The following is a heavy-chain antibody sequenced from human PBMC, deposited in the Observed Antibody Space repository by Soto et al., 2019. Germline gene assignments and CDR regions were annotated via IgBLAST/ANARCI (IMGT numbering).Heavy chain of an antibody. CDR1: GFTFNDYW. CDR2: INKDGSDK. D-gene: IGHD4-17*01. J-gene: IGHJ4*02. CDR3: ARVHNTVTPSY. V-gene: IGHV3-7*01. Sequence: GGSLRLSCAASGFTFNDYWMSWVRQAPGKGLEWVANINKDGSDKYYLDSVKGRFTISRDNAKNSLYLQMDSLIAEDTSVYYCARVHNTVTPSYWGQGTLVTVSS.